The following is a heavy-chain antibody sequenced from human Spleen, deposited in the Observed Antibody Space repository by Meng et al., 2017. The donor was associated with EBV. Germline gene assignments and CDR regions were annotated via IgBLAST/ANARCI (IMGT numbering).Heavy chain of an antibody. CDR2: IYHSGST. D-gene: IGHD3-10*01. V-gene: IGHV4-30-2*01. J-gene: IGHJ5*02. CDR1: GGSTSSGGNL. CDR3: AGNYGGNLGWIDP. Sequence: LTLQESGSGLGKPSQTLSLTCTISGGSTSSGGNLWSWIRQPPGKGLEWIGYIYHSGSTYYNPSLKSRVTMSVDRSKNQFSLRLTSVTAADTAVYYCAGNYGGNLGWIDPWGQGTLVTVSS.